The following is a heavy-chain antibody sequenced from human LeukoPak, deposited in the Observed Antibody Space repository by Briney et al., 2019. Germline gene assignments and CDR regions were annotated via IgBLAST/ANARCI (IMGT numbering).Heavy chain of an antibody. CDR3: AKEYKVGTTTKCFQH. J-gene: IGHJ1*01. CDR2: ISISGATT. D-gene: IGHD1-26*01. CDR1: GFTISSYA. V-gene: IGHV3-23*01. Sequence: GGSLRLSCAASGFTISSYAMSWIRQAPGKGLEWVSAISISGATTHYADSVKGRFTISRDNSKNTMYLEVNSLRAEDTAIYYCAKEYKVGTTTKCFQHWGQGTLLTVSS.